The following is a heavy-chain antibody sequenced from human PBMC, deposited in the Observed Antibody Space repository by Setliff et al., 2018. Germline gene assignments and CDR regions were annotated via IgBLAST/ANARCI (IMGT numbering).Heavy chain of an antibody. CDR1: GFSFRSYY. Sequence: PGGSLRLSCAASGFSFRSYYMSWVRQAPGKGLEWLSKISGDGITIYYADSARGRFTISRDNAKDSLYLQMNSLRAEDTALYYCARDGVFYAMDVWGRGTTVTVSS. V-gene: IGHV3-11*04. J-gene: IGHJ6*02. CDR2: ISGDGITI. CDR3: ARDGVFYAMDV. D-gene: IGHD3-10*01.